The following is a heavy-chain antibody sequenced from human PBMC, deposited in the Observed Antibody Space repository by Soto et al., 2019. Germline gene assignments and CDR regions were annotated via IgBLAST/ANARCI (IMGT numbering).Heavy chain of an antibody. D-gene: IGHD6-13*01. J-gene: IGHJ6*02. CDR2: IYPGDSDT. CDR3: ARRGQQSGSDQYKHYIMEA. V-gene: IGHV5-51*01. CDR1: GYSFPNYW. Sequence: PGESLKISCTASGYSFPNYWIGWVRQVPGQGLEWMGIIYPGDSDTKYSPSFQGQVTITADTSISTAFLQWTSLKAADTAMYYCARRGQQSGSDQYKHYIMEARGQGTTVTVSS.